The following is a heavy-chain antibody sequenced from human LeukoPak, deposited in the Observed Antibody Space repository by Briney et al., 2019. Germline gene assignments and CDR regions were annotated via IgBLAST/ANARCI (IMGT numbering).Heavy chain of an antibody. CDR2: IYHSGST. D-gene: IGHD6-19*01. Sequence: SETLSLTCAVSGYSISSGYYWGWIRQPPGKGLEWIGSIYHSGSTYYNPSLKSRVTISVDTSKNQFSLKLSSVTAADTAVYYCARVLAVAGIYDGYYYYGVDVWGKGTTVTVSS. J-gene: IGHJ6*04. V-gene: IGHV4-38-2*01. CDR3: ARVLAVAGIYDGYYYYGVDV. CDR1: GYSISSGYY.